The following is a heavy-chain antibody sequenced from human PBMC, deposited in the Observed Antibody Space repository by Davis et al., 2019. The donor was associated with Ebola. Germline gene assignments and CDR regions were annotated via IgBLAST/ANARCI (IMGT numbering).Heavy chain of an antibody. J-gene: IGHJ5*02. CDR1: GYTFTGQY. Sequence: VSVKVSCKASGYTFTGQYIHWVRQAPRQGLEWVGRINPNTGGTNFAQEFQGRLTLTRNTSISTAYMELSSLRSEDTAVYYCVPVVAATRRWFGWFDPWGQGTLVTVSS. D-gene: IGHD2-15*01. CDR3: VPVVAATRRWFGWFDP. V-gene: IGHV1-2*02. CDR2: INPNTGGT.